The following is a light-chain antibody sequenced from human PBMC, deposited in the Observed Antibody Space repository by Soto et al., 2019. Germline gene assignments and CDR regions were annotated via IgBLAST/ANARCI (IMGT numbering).Light chain of an antibody. Sequence: DIQMTQSASSVSASVGDRVSITCRTRRFFGCYLLWFQQKPGKAPNLLISGAFVLQIGVPSRFSGSGSGTVFSLIFSILHFGNFAIYYCQQARSHPRCFGPG. J-gene: IGKJ3*01. V-gene: IGKV1-12*01. CDR1: RFFGCY. CDR3: QQARSHPRC. CDR2: GAF.